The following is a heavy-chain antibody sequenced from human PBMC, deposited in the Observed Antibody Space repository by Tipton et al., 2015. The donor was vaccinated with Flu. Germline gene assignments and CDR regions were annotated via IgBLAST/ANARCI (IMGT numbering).Heavy chain of an antibody. D-gene: IGHD5-12*01. V-gene: IGHV3-74*01. CDR3: ARQLRGGYDY. CDR2: INSDGSST. Sequence: SLRLSCAASGFTFSSYWMHWVRQGPGKGLVWVSHINSDGSSTSYADSVKGRFTISRDNAKNTLYLQMNSLRAEDTAVYYCARQLRGGYDYWGQGTLVTVSS. J-gene: IGHJ4*02. CDR1: GFTFSSYW.